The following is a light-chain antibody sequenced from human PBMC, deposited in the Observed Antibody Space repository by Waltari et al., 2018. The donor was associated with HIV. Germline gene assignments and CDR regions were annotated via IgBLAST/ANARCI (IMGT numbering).Light chain of an antibody. CDR1: RSNIGAGYF. V-gene: IGLV1-40*01. CDR3: QSYDSSLRASV. J-gene: IGLJ2*01. Sequence: QSALTQPPSVSGAPGQRVTISCTGNRSNIGAGYFVHWYQHLPGTAPNLLVYSDINRPSEAPDRFSGSTSGTSGSLVITGLQAEDEAYYYCQSYDSSLRASVFGGGTKLTVL. CDR2: SDI.